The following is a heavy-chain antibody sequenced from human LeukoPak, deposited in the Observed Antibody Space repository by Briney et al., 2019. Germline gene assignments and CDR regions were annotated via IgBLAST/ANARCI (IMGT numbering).Heavy chain of an antibody. V-gene: IGHV5-51*01. J-gene: IGHJ4*02. CDR1: GYSFTSYW. Sequence: GESLKISCKGSGYSFTSYWIAWVRQMPGQGLEWMGIIYPDDSDTRYSLSFQGQVTITADKSISTAYLQWSSLKASDNAMYYCARQRRSSGWPNDYWGQGTLATVSS. CDR2: IYPDDSDT. D-gene: IGHD6-19*01. CDR3: ARQRRSSGWPNDY.